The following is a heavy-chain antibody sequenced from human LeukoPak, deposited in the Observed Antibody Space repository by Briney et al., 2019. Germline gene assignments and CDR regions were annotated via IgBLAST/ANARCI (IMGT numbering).Heavy chain of an antibody. CDR2: ISSSSSYI. V-gene: IGHV3-21*01. D-gene: IGHD1-7*01. CDR1: GFTFSSYS. CDR3: ARDTQNNWNYKTPGVDY. J-gene: IGHJ4*02. Sequence: PGGSLRLSCAASGFTFSSYSMNWVRQAPGKGLEWVSSISSSSSYIYYADSVKGRFTISRDNAKNSLYLQMNSLRAEDTAVYYCARDTQNNWNYKTPGVDYWGQGTLVTVSS.